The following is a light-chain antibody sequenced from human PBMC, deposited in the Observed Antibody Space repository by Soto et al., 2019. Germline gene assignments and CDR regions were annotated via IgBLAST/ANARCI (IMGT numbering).Light chain of an antibody. V-gene: IGKV1-33*01. CDR1: QDISNR. J-gene: IGKJ4*01. CDR3: QQYVNLVT. Sequence: DIQMTQSPSSLSASVGDRVTITCQASQDISNRLNWYQQKPGKAPKLLTNDASNLEAGVPSRFSGSGSGTDFTFTISSLQPEDIATYYCQQYVNLVTFGGGTKLEIK. CDR2: DAS.